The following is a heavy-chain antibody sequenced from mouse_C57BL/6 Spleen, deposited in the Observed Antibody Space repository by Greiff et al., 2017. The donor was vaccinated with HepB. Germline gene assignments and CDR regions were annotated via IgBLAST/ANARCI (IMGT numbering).Heavy chain of an antibody. CDR3: ARDYGSSYETWFAY. J-gene: IGHJ3*01. D-gene: IGHD1-1*01. CDR2: INPSNGGT. CDR1: GYTFTSYW. Sequence: QVHVKQPGTELVKPGASVKLSCKASGYTFTSYWMHWVKQRPGQGLEWIGNINPSNGGTNYNEKFKSKATLTVDKSSSTAYMQLSSLTSEDSAVYYCARDYGSSYETWFAYWGQGTLVTVSA. V-gene: IGHV1-53*01.